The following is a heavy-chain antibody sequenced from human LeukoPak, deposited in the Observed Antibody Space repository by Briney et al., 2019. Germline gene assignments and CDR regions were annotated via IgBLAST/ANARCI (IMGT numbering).Heavy chain of an antibody. V-gene: IGHV1-18*01. CDR2: ISAYNGNT. CDR1: GYTFTSYG. CDR3: ARGGGDSEYYYCGMDV. Sequence: ASVKVSFKASGYTFTSYGISWLRQAPGQGLEWMGWISAYNGNTNYAQKLQGRVTMTTDTSTSTAYMELRSLRSDDTAVYYCARGGGDSEYYYCGMDVWGQGTTVTVSS. J-gene: IGHJ6*02. D-gene: IGHD2-21*02.